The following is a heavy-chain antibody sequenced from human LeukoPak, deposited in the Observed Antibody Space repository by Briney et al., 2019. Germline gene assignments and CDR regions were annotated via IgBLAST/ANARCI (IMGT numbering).Heavy chain of an antibody. D-gene: IGHD3-10*01. CDR2: VSGSGDGT. J-gene: IGHJ4*02. CDR1: GFTFSSYA. V-gene: IGHV3-23*01. Sequence: PGGSLRLSRAASGFTFSSYAMSWVRQAPGKGLEWVSAVSGSGDGTYYADSVKGRFTISRDNSKNTLYLQMSSLRAEDTAVYYCAKDSYYGSGNYDYFDYWGQGTLVTVSS. CDR3: AKDSYYGSGNYDYFDY.